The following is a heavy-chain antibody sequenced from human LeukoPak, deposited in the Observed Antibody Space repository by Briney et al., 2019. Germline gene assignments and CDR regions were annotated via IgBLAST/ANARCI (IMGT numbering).Heavy chain of an antibody. J-gene: IGHJ4*02. D-gene: IGHD3-22*01. Sequence: GGSLRLSCAASGFTFSRNWMHWVRRAPGKGLVWVSCINSDGSSTSYADSVKGRFTISRDNAKNTLYLQMNSLRAEDTAVYYCARPTYYYDALFDYWGQGTLVTVSS. CDR1: GFTFSRNW. CDR3: ARPTYYYDALFDY. V-gene: IGHV3-74*01. CDR2: INSDGSST.